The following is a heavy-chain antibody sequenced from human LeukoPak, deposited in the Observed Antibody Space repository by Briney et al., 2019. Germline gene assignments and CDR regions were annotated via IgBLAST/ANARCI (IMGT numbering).Heavy chain of an antibody. CDR2: ISGSGGST. V-gene: IGHV3-23*01. CDR3: AKEAFTMVRGVIRNWFDP. D-gene: IGHD3-10*01. J-gene: IGHJ5*02. CDR1: GFTFSSYA. Sequence: GGSLRLSCAASGFTFSSYAMSWVRQAPGKGLEWVSAISGSGGSTYYADSVKGRFTISRDNSKNTLYLQINSLRAEDTAVYYCAKEAFTMVRGVIRNWFDPWGQGTLVTVSS.